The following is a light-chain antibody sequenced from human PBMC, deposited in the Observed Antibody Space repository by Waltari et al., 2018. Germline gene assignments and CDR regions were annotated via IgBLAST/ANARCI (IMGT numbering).Light chain of an antibody. CDR3: QQYYSTLMWTFT. CDR2: WAS. Sequence: DIVMTQSPDSLAVSLGERATINCKSSQSVLSSSNNQNYLAWYQQKPRQPPKLLIYWASTGESGVPDRFSGSGSGTDFTLTISSLQAEDVAVYYCQQYYSTLMWTFTFGGGTKVEIK. J-gene: IGKJ4*01. CDR1: QSVLSSSNNQNY. V-gene: IGKV4-1*01.